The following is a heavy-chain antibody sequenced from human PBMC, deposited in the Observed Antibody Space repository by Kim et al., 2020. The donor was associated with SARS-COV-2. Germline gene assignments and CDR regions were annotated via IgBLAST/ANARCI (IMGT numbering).Heavy chain of an antibody. Sequence: GGSLRLSCAASGFTFSSYAMSWVRQAPGKGLEWVSAISRGAGSTYYADSVKGRFTISRDNSKNTLYLQMNSLRAEDTAVYYCARGSLHRRENWYYYYGMDVWGQGTPVTVSS. CDR1: GFTFSSYA. V-gene: IGHV3-23*01. CDR2: ISRGAGST. CDR3: ARGSLHRRENWYYYYGMDV. D-gene: IGHD1-1*01. J-gene: IGHJ6*02.